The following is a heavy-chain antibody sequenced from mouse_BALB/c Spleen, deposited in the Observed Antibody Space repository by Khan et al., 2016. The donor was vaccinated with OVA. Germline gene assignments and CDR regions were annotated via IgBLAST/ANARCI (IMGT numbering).Heavy chain of an antibody. CDR1: GYTFTDYA. J-gene: IGHJ2*01. Sequence: QVQLKQSGPELVRPGVSVKISCKGSGYTFTDYAIHWVKQSHAKSLEWVGLISTYSGNTNYNQKFKGKATMTVDKSSSTAYMDLARLTSEDSAIYYCAGPAYDGYYDYWGQGTTLTVSS. V-gene: IGHV1S137*01. CDR3: AGPAYDGYYDY. D-gene: IGHD2-3*01. CDR2: ISTYSGNT.